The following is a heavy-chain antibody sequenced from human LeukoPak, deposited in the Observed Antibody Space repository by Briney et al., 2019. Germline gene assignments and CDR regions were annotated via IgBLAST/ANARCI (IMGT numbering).Heavy chain of an antibody. D-gene: IGHD5-18*01. V-gene: IGHV1-8*01. Sequence: ASVKVSCKASGYTFTSYDINWVRQATGQGLEWMGWMNPNSGNTGYAQKFQGRVTMTRNTSISTAYMELSSLRSEDTAVHYCARGRGVRRYVRGYWVGPYNWFDPWGQGTLVTVSS. CDR1: GYTFTSYD. J-gene: IGHJ5*02. CDR3: ARGRGVRRYVRGYWVGPYNWFDP. CDR2: MNPNSGNT.